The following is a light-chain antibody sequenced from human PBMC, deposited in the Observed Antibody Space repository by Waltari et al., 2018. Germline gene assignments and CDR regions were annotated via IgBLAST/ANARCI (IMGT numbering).Light chain of an antibody. Sequence: QSALTQPRSVSGSPGQSVTIPCNGTNSDIGGYDYVSWYQQHPGKAPKLIIYDVIKRPAGVPRRFAGSKSGNMASLTISDLPDEDEADYSCCSFAGSYSLLLGGGTKLTVL. CDR3: CSFAGSYSLL. CDR1: NSDIGGYDY. J-gene: IGLJ3*02. CDR2: DVI. V-gene: IGLV2-11*01.